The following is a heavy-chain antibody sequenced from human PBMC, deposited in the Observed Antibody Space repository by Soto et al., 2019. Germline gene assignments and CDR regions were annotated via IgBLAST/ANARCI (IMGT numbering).Heavy chain of an antibody. V-gene: IGHV4-59*08. CDR2: IYYTGNT. CDR1: GGSMTSYY. J-gene: IGHJ4*02. CDR3: ARRIIALEIFDY. D-gene: IGHD3-10*01. Sequence: QVQLQESGPGPVKPSETLSLTCTVSGGSMTSYYWSWIRQPPGKGLEWIGFIYYTGNTKYNASLKSRVTISVDTSKNLFSLKLKSVTAADTAVYYCARRIIALEIFDYWGQGTVVTVSS.